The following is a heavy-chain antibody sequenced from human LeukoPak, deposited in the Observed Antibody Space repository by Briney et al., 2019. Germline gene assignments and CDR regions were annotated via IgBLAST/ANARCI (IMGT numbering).Heavy chain of an antibody. D-gene: IGHD3-3*02. Sequence: GASVKVSCKASAYSFISDDINWVRQATGQGLEWMGYMNPNSGYTGYAQKFKGRLTMTRNTAISTAYMELSSLRSEDTGVYYCARVPRTALAVWGQGTMVTVS. CDR3: ARVPRTALAV. J-gene: IGHJ3*01. CDR2: MNPNSGYT. CDR1: AYSFISDD. V-gene: IGHV1-8*01.